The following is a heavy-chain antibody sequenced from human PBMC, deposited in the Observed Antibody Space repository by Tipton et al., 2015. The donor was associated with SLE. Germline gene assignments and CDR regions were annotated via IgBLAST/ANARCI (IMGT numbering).Heavy chain of an antibody. V-gene: IGHV4-30-2*06. Sequence: TLSLTCAVSGGSISSGGYSWSWIRQSPGKGLEWIGEINHSGSTNYNPSLKSRVTISVDTSKNQFSLKLSSVTAADTAVYYCARKRNGMGIWGQGTMVTVSS. CDR1: GGSISSGGYS. J-gene: IGHJ3*02. D-gene: IGHD5-24*01. CDR3: ARKRNGMGI. CDR2: INHSGST.